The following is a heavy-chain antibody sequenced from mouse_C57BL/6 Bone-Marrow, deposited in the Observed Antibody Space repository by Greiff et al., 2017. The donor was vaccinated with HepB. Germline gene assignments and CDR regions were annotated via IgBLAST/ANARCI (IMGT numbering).Heavy chain of an antibody. D-gene: IGHD4-1*01. V-gene: IGHV5-17*01. J-gene: IGHJ2*01. Sequence: VQLQQSGGGLVKPGGSLKLSCAASGFTFSDYGMHWVRQAPEKGLEWVAYISSGSSTIYYADTVKGRFTFSRDNAANTLFLQMASLTSEDTAMYYCARPLWDAFVYWGRGTTLTVSS. CDR3: ARPLWDAFVY. CDR2: ISSGSSTI. CDR1: GFTFSDYG.